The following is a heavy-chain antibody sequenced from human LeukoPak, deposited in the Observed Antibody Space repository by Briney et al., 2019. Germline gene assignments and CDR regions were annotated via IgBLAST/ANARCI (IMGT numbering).Heavy chain of an antibody. J-gene: IGHJ4*02. V-gene: IGHV3-73*01. CDR3: TRHDGGAARLLDY. CDR2: IISKANSYAT. Sequence: GSLRLSCAAPAFPFSGFAMHWVRQASGKGLEWVGRIISKANSYATAYAASVKGRFTISRDDSKNTAYLQRNSLKTEDTAVYYCTRHDGGAARLLDYWGPGTLVTVS. D-gene: IGHD6-6*01. CDR1: AFPFSGFA.